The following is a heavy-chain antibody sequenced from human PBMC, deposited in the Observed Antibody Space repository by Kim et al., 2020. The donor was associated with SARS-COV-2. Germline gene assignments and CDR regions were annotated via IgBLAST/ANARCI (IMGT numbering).Heavy chain of an antibody. CDR2: ISSSGSTI. Sequence: GGSLRLSCAASGFTFSDYYMSWIRQAPGKGLEWVSYISSSGSTIYYADSVKGRFTISRDNAKNSLYLQMNSLRAEDTAVYYCARCSLCGANTAGHYYYYGMDVWGQGTTVTVSS. V-gene: IGHV3-11*04. CDR1: GFTFSDYY. D-gene: IGHD3-16*01. J-gene: IGHJ6*02. CDR3: ARCSLCGANTAGHYYYYGMDV.